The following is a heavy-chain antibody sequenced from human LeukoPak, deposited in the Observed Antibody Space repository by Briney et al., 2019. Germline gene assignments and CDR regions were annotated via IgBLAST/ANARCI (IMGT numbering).Heavy chain of an antibody. D-gene: IGHD3-22*01. CDR1: GFTFSSFA. V-gene: IGHV3-30-3*01. CDR3: AKGVTSAYRDFDY. J-gene: IGHJ4*02. CDR2: ISYDGSNK. Sequence: GGSLRLSCAASGFTFSSFAIHWVRQAPGKGLEWVALISYDGSNKYYADSVKGRFTISRDNSNNTLYLQMNSLRAEDTAVYYCAKGVTSAYRDFDYWGQGTLVTVSS.